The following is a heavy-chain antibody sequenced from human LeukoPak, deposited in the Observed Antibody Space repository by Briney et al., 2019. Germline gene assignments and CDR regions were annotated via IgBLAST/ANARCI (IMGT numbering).Heavy chain of an antibody. CDR3: ARGRPWIQLWLSVRDSYYFDY. CDR1: GGSISSSSYY. V-gene: IGHV4-39*07. Sequence: SETLSLTCTVSGGSISSSSYYWGWIRQPPGKGLEWIGSIYYSGSTYYNPSLKSRVTISIDTSKNQFSLKLCSVTAADTAVYYCARGRPWIQLWLSVRDSYYFDYWGQGTLVTVSS. D-gene: IGHD5-18*01. J-gene: IGHJ4*02. CDR2: IYYSGST.